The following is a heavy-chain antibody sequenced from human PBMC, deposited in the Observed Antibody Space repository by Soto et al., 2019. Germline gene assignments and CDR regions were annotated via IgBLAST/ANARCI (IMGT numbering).Heavy chain of an antibody. V-gene: IGHV3-30*18. Sequence: GGSLRLSCAASGFNFRSYGRHWVRQAPGKGLEWVAVISYDGSNKYYADSVKGRFTISRDNSKNTLYLQMNSLRAEDTAVYYCAKGPRYFDWLLPPQNFDYWGQGTLVTVSS. J-gene: IGHJ4*02. CDR2: ISYDGSNK. CDR1: GFNFRSYG. D-gene: IGHD3-9*01. CDR3: AKGPRYFDWLLPPQNFDY.